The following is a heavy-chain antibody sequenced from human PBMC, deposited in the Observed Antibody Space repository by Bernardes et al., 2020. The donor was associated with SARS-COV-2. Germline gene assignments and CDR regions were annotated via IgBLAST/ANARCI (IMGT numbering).Heavy chain of an antibody. CDR3: ARQQWLVPEEWFDP. J-gene: IGHJ5*02. Sequence: SETLSLTCTVSGVSIRGSHFYWAWIRQSPGGRLEFIVTAFSSGSAYYNPSLKSRVSISIDGSTNQFSLTLTSVTAADTAVYFCARQQWLVPEEWFDPWGHGISVTVS. CDR2: AFSSGSA. V-gene: IGHV4-39*01. D-gene: IGHD6-19*01. CDR1: GVSIRGSHFY.